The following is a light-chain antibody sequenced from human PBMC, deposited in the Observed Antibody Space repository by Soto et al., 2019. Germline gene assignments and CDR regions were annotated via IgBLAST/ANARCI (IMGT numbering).Light chain of an antibody. J-gene: IGKJ5*01. V-gene: IGKV1-39*01. Sequence: DIQMTQSPSSLSASVGDRVTITCRASQSISRHLNWYQHKPGKAPKLLIYAASSLQNGVPSRFSGGGSGTEVTLSISSLQPEDCGTYYCQQSYTTASITFGQGTRLEIK. CDR3: QQSYTTASIT. CDR1: QSISRH. CDR2: AAS.